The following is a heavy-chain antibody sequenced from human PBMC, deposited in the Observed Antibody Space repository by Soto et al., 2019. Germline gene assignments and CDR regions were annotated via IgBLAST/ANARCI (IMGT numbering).Heavy chain of an antibody. CDR3: ARDMYYDFWSGLFDY. V-gene: IGHV1-3*01. CDR2: INAGNGNT. Sequence: ASVKVSCKASGYTFTSYAMNWVRQAPGQRLEWMGWINAGNGNTKYSQKFQGRVTITRDTSASTAYMELSSLRSEDTAVYYCARDMYYDFWSGLFDYWGQGTLVTAPQ. D-gene: IGHD3-3*01. J-gene: IGHJ4*02. CDR1: GYTFTSYA.